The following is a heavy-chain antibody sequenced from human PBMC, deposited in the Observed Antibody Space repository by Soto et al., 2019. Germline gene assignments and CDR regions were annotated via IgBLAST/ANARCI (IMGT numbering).Heavy chain of an antibody. J-gene: IGHJ3*01. CDR2: ISVTSGSI. V-gene: IGHV3-48*02. CDR3: VRDHIWAFDF. D-gene: IGHD2-21*01. Sequence: EVQSVESGGGLVQPGGSLRISCAASGFTFSSFALNWVRQAPGKGLEWISYISVTSGSIFYADSVKGRFTISRDDARNSLYLQMNTLGDEDTAVYFCVRDHIWAFDFWGRGTMVTVSS. CDR1: GFTFSSFA.